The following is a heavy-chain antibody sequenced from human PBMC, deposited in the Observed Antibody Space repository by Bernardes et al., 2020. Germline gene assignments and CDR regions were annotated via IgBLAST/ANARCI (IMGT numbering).Heavy chain of an antibody. J-gene: IGHJ6*04. V-gene: IGHV4-61*08. Sequence: SETLSLTCTVSGGSISSGGYYWSWIRQHPGKGLEWIGYIYYSGSTNYSPSLKSRVTISVDTSRKQFSLKLTSVTAADTAIYYCARGRRTPGEDYYYRMDVWGKGTTVTVSS. D-gene: IGHD2-21*01. CDR1: GGSISSGGYY. CDR3: ARGRRTPGEDYYYRMDV. CDR2: IYYSGST.